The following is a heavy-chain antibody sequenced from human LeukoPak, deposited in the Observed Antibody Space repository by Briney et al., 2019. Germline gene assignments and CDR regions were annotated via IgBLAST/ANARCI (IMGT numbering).Heavy chain of an antibody. CDR2: ICWDGGCT. J-gene: IGHJ4*02. CDR1: GFTFDDYA. D-gene: IGHD1-1*01. Sequence: PGGSLRLSCAASGFTFDDYAMHWVRQPPGKGLEWISLICWDGGCTYYAESVKGRFTISRDDRKNSVYLQMNSLRAEDTALYYCANEKAGYGMGIDQWGQGTLVTVSS. CDR3: ANEKAGYGMGIDQ. V-gene: IGHV3-43D*03.